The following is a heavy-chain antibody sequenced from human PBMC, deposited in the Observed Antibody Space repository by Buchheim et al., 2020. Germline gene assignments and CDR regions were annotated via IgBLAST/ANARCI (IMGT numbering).Heavy chain of an antibody. CDR1: GDSISGSDEY. CDR3: ARGMNHYDSTPPWFDP. CDR2: IYHSGTT. D-gene: IGHD3-22*01. V-gene: IGHV4-30-4*01. J-gene: IGHJ5*02. Sequence: QVQLQESGPGLVKPSETLSLTCTVSGDSISGSDEYWSWLRQPPGKGLEWIAYIYHSGTTYYNPSLGSRIVISAETSKNQFFLRLSSVTAADTAVYYCARGMNHYDSTPPWFDPWGRGTL.